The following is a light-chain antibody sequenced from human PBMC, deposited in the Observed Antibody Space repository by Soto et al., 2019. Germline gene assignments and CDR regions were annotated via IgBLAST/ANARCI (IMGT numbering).Light chain of an antibody. J-gene: IGKJ1*01. CDR2: DAS. CDR3: QQYNSYSQT. V-gene: IGKV1-5*01. Sequence: DIQMTQSPSTLSASVGDRVTITCRASQSISSWLAWYQQNPGKAPKLLIYDASSLESGVPSRFGGSGSGTEFTLTISSLQPDDFATYYCQQYNSYSQTFGQGTKVEIK. CDR1: QSISSW.